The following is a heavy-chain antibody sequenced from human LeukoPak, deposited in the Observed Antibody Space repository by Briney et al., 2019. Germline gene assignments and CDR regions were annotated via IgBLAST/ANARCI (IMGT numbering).Heavy chain of an antibody. CDR1: GGSISSYY. CDR3: ARGDYYGSGSYPDYFDY. Sequence: SETLSLTCTVSGGSISSYYWSWIREPPGKGLEWIGYIYYSGSTNYNPSLKSRVTISVDTSKHQFFLKLSSVTAADTAVYYCARGDYYGSGSYPDYFDYWGQGTLVTVSS. V-gene: IGHV4-59*01. J-gene: IGHJ4*02. D-gene: IGHD3-10*01. CDR2: IYYSGST.